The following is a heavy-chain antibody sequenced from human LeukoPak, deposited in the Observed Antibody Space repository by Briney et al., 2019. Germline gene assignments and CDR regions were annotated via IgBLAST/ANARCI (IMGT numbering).Heavy chain of an antibody. D-gene: IGHD3-10*01. CDR3: AREIGSYTY. Sequence: KPSETLSLTCAVYGGSFSGYYWSWIRQPPGKGLEWIGEIYHSGSTNYNPSLKSRVTISVDTSKNQFSLKLSSVTAADTAVYYCAREIGSYTYWGQGTLVTVSS. V-gene: IGHV4-34*01. J-gene: IGHJ4*02. CDR1: GGSFSGYY. CDR2: IYHSGST.